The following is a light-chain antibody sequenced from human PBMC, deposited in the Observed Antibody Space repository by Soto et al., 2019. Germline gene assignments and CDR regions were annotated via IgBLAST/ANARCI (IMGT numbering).Light chain of an antibody. Sequence: DIQMTQSPSSLSASVGDRVTISCRARQGISNYLAWYQQKPGKVPKLLNYAASTLQSGVPPRFSGSGSGTDFTLSISILQPDDVATYCCQKYITAPFDPGTKVHIK. J-gene: IGKJ3*01. CDR1: QGISNY. V-gene: IGKV1-27*01. CDR2: AAS. CDR3: QKYITAP.